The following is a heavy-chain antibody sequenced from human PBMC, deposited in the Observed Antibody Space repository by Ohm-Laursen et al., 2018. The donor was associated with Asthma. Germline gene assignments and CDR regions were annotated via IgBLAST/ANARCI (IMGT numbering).Heavy chain of an antibody. D-gene: IGHD6-13*01. Sequence: SSVTVSCKASGYTFTSYAMNWARQAPGQGIEWMGWINTNTGNPTYAQGFTGRFVFSLDTSVSTAYLQISSLKAEDTAVYYCARDPGAAAGTFDYWGQGTLVTVSS. J-gene: IGHJ4*02. CDR1: GYTFTSYA. V-gene: IGHV7-4-1*02. CDR2: INTNTGNP. CDR3: ARDPGAAAGTFDY.